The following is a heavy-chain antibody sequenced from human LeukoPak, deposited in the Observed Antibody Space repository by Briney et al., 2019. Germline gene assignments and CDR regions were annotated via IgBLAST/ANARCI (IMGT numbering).Heavy chain of an antibody. CDR3: ASSYYDRAYYYYGMDV. D-gene: IGHD3-22*01. V-gene: IGHV4-59*01. CDR2: IYYSGST. Sequence: SETLSLTCTVSGGSISSYYWSWIRQPPGKGLEWIGYIYYSGSTNYNPSLKSRVTISVDTSKNQFSLKLSSVTAADTAVYYCASSYYDRAYYYYGMDVWGQGTTVTVSS. J-gene: IGHJ6*02. CDR1: GGSISSYY.